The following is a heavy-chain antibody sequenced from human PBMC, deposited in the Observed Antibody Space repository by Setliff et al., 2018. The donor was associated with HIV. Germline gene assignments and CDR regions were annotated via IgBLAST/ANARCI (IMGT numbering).Heavy chain of an antibody. CDR3: ARVQVSGTYPIDY. J-gene: IGHJ4*02. V-gene: IGHV4-4*07. Sequence: SETLSLTCTISGGSFSSYYWSWIRQPAGRGLEWIGRIYSSGTTNYNPSLKSRVTMSVDTSKNQFSLKLSSVTAADTAVYYCARVQVSGTYPIDYWGQGTLVTVSS. D-gene: IGHD3-10*01. CDR2: IYSSGTT. CDR1: GGSFSSYY.